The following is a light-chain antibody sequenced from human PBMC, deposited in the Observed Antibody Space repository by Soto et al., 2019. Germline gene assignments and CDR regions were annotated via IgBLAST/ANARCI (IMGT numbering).Light chain of an antibody. J-gene: IGKJ2*01. V-gene: IGKV3-20*01. CDR2: SAS. CDR1: QSVSSRY. Sequence: ETVLTQSPGTLSLSPGERATLSCRASQSVSSRYLAWYQQKPGQAPRLLIYSASNRATDIPDRFSGSGSGTEFTLTISILEPEDFAVYYCQQYITSPPMYTFGQGTKLEIK. CDR3: QQYITSPPMYT.